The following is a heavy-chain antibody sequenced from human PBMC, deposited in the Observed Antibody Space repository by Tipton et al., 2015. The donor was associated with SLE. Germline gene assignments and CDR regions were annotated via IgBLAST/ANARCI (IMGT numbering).Heavy chain of an antibody. J-gene: IGHJ2*01. V-gene: IGHV3-7*03. CDR2: IKQDGSEK. CDR1: GFTFSSYW. D-gene: IGHD1-26*01. Sequence: SLRLPCAASGFTFSSYWMSWVRQAPGKGLEWVANIKQDGSEKYYVDSVKGRFTISRDNAKNSLYLQMNSLRAEDTAVYYCARRENSGSYPGGWYFDLWGRGTLVTVSS. CDR3: ARRENSGSYPGGWYFDL.